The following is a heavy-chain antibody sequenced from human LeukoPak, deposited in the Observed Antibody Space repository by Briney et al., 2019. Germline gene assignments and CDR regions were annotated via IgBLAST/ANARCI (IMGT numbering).Heavy chain of an antibody. CDR2: IYNSGNT. Sequence: PWETLSLTCSVSGGSISRSSYYWGWIRQPPGKRLEWFGSIYNSGNTYNNPSLKSRVTVSVDTSKNQFSLKLSSVIEADTAVYYCARAYAGYASRFDYCGQGILVTVSS. V-gene: IGHV4-39*07. CDR3: ARAYAGYASRFDY. CDR1: GGSISRSSYY. J-gene: IGHJ4*02. D-gene: IGHD1-1*01.